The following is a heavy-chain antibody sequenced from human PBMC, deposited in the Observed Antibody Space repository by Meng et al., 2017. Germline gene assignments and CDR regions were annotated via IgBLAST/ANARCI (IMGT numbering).Heavy chain of an antibody. CDR2: IIPIFGTA. Sequence: SVKVSCKASGGTFSSYAISWVRQAPGQGLEWMGGIIPIFGTANYAQKFQGRVTITTDESTSTAYMELSSLRSEDTAVYYCVSKSSGVRGYEKPYYYYYGMDVWGQGTTVTVSS. V-gene: IGHV1-69*05. D-gene: IGHD5-12*01. J-gene: IGHJ6*02. CDR1: GGTFSSYA. CDR3: VSKSSGVRGYEKPYYYYYGMDV.